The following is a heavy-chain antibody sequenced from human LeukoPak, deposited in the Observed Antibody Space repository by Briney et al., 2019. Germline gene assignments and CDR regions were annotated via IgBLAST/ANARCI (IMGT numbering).Heavy chain of an antibody. J-gene: IGHJ3*02. Sequence: SETLSLTCAVYGGSFSGYYWSWIRQPPGKGLGWIGEINHSGSTNYNPSLKSRVTISVDTSKNQFSLKLSSVTAADTAVYYCARTVGMATAFDIWGQGTMVTVSS. CDR3: ARTVGMATAFDI. CDR1: GGSFSGYY. CDR2: INHSGST. D-gene: IGHD5-24*01. V-gene: IGHV4-34*01.